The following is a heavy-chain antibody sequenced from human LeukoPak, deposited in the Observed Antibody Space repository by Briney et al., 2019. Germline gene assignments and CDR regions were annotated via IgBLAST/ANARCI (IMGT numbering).Heavy chain of an antibody. CDR3: ARIPQRVPHNWFDP. CDR2: MNPHSGSA. Sequence: ASVKVSCKASGYTFTSNDINWVRQATGQGLEWMGWMNPHSGSAGYAQKFQGRVTMTCDTSISTAYMELSSLTSDDTAVYYCARIPQRVPHNWFDPWGQGTLVTVSS. D-gene: IGHD1-1*01. V-gene: IGHV1-8*01. CDR1: GYTFTSND. J-gene: IGHJ5*02.